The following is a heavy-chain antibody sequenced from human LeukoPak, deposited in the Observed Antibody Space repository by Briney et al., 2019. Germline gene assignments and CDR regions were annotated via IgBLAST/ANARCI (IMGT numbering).Heavy chain of an antibody. D-gene: IGHD3-10*01. CDR2: INHSGST. CDR3: ARGNVLLWFGEPHYFDY. J-gene: IGHJ4*02. V-gene: IGHV4-34*01. CDR1: GGSFSGYY. Sequence: PSETLSLTCAVYGGSFSGYYWSWIRQPPGKGLEWIGEINHSGSTNYNPSLKSRVTISVDTSKNQFSWKLSSVTAADTAVYYCARGNVLLWFGEPHYFDYWGQGTLVTVSS.